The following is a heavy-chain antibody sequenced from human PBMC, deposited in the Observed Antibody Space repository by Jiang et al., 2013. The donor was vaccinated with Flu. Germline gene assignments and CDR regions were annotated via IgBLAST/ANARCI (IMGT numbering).Heavy chain of an antibody. D-gene: IGHD2-2*01. CDR1: DGSITSDY. CDR2: VFYIGTT. Sequence: GPGLVKPSETLSLICTVSDGSITSDYWSWIRQPPGKGLEWIGYVFYIGTTYYNPSLKSRVTISIDTSKNQVSLKLRSVTAADTAMYYCARFSSSFDHWGQGTLVTVSS. V-gene: IGHV4-59*13. J-gene: IGHJ4*02. CDR3: ARFSSSFDH.